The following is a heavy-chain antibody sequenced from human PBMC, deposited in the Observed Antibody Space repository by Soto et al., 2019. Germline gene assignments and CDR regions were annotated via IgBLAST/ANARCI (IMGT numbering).Heavy chain of an antibody. V-gene: IGHV4-59*01. CDR2: IYYSGST. CDR1: GGSISNYY. D-gene: IGHD2-15*01. CDR3: ARAGAATSSDY. J-gene: IGHJ4*02. Sequence: SETLSLTCTVSGGSISNYYCSWIRQPPGKGLEWIGYIYYSGSTNYNPSLKSRVTISVDTSKNQFSLKLSSVTAADTAVYYCARAGAATSSDYWDQGTLVTVSS.